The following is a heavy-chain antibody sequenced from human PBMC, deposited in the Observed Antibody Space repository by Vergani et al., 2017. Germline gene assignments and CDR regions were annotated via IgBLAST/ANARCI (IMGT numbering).Heavy chain of an antibody. Sequence: QVQLVQSGAEVKKPGSSVKVSCKASGGTFSSYAISWVRQAPGQGLEWMGGIIPIFGTANYAQKFQGRVTITADESTRTAYMELSSLRSEETAVYYCARDRASPPNGYVWFDPWGQGTLVTVSS. D-gene: IGHD3-22*01. CDR3: ARDRASPPNGYVWFDP. V-gene: IGHV1-69*12. CDR2: IIPIFGTA. CDR1: GGTFSSYA. J-gene: IGHJ5*02.